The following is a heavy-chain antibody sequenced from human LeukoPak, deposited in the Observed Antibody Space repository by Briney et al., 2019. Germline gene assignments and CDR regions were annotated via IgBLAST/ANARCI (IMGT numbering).Heavy chain of an antibody. CDR2: ISSSSSYI. Sequence: PSETLSLTCAVYGGSFSGYYWSWIRQPPGKGLEWVSSISSSSSYIYYADSVKGRFTISRDNAKNSLYLQMNSLRAEDTAVYYCARGRVSSSWFDYWGQGTLVTVSS. J-gene: IGHJ4*02. CDR3: ARGRVSSSWFDY. D-gene: IGHD6-13*01. V-gene: IGHV3-21*01. CDR1: GGSFSGYY.